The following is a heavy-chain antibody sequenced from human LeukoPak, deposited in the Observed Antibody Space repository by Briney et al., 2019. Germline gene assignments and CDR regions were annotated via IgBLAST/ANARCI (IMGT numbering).Heavy chain of an antibody. CDR3: ARGGQWLTSDWFDP. D-gene: IGHD6-19*01. CDR2: INPNSGGT. Sequence: WASVKVSCKASGYTFTSYDINWVRQAPGQGLEWMGWINPNSGGTNYAQKFQGRVTMTRDTSISTAYMELSRLRSDDTAVYYCARGGQWLTSDWFDPWGQGTLVTVSS. V-gene: IGHV1-2*02. J-gene: IGHJ5*02. CDR1: GYTFTSYD.